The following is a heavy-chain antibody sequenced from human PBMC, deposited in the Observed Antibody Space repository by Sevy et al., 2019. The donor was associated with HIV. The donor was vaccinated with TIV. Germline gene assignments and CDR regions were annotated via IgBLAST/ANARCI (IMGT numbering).Heavy chain of an antibody. J-gene: IGHJ4*02. CDR3: AKDVTFDGDHFDY. V-gene: IGHV3-23*01. CDR2: ISGSGGST. CDR1: GFTFRSYA. D-gene: IGHD2-21*01. Sequence: GGSMRLSCAASGFTFRSYAMSWVRQAPGKGLEWVAVISGSGGSTFYADSVKGRFTISRDNSKNTLDLEMNSLRAEDTAVYYCAKDVTFDGDHFDYWGQGILVTVSS.